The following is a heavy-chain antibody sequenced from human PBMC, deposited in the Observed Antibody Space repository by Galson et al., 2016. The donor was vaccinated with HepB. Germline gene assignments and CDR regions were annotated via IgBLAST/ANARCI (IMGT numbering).Heavy chain of an antibody. Sequence: SLRLSCAASGFSFSRRAMNWVRQAPGKGLEWVSSISGSGDITYSADSVKGRFTISRDNSKSTLYLQMNSLRVEDTAVYYCAKSEVVVVADHQVWGQGTLVTVAS. V-gene: IGHV3-23*01. J-gene: IGHJ4*02. CDR3: AKSEVVVVADHQV. CDR2: ISGSGDIT. CDR1: GFSFSRRA. D-gene: IGHD2-15*01.